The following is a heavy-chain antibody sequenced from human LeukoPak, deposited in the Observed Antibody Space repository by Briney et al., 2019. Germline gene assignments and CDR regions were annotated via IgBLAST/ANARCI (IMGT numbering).Heavy chain of an antibody. V-gene: IGHV4-59*06. CDR3: ARARMATITAHVDY. J-gene: IGHJ4*02. CDR1: GGSISSYY. CDR2: TYYSGST. Sequence: SETLSLTCTVSGGSISSYYRSWIRQHPGKGLEWIGYTYYSGSTYYNPSLKSRVTISVDTSKNQFSLKLSSVTAADTAVYYCARARMATITAHVDYWGQGTLVTVSS. D-gene: IGHD5-24*01.